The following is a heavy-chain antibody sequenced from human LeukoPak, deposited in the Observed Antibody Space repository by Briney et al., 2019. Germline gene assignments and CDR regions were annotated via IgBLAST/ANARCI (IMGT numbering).Heavy chain of an antibody. CDR3: ASTYSSSWNYYFDY. J-gene: IGHJ4*02. V-gene: IGHV3-7*01. CDR2: IKQDGSEK. D-gene: IGHD6-13*01. Sequence: GGSLRLSCAASGFSFRSLGMHWVRQAPGKGLEWVANIKQDGSEKSYVDSVKGRFTISRDNAKNSLYLQMNSLRAEDTAVYYCASTYSSSWNYYFDYWGQGTLVTVSS. CDR1: GFSFRSLG.